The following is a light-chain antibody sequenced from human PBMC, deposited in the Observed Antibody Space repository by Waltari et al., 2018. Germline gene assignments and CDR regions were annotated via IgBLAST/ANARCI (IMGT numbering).Light chain of an antibody. V-gene: IGKV1-9*01. CDR1: QGISSY. Sequence: CRASQGISSYLAWYQQKPGKAPKLPIYAASTLQSGVPSRFSGSGSGTDFTLTISSLQPEDFATYYCQQLNSYPLFTFGPGTKVDIK. CDR3: QQLNSYPLFT. J-gene: IGKJ3*01. CDR2: AAS.